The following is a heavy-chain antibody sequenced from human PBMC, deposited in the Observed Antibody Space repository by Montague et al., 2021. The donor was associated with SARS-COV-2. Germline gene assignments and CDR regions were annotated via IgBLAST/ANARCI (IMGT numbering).Heavy chain of an antibody. D-gene: IGHD1-14*01. J-gene: IGHJ4*02. Sequence: SETLSLTCVVSDVSLSSSTWWSWVRQSPGKGLEWVGETYLSGFTXYNPSVKSRVTISLDDSRSQFSLGLTSATAADTAVYFCARGGMGNRGLDYWGQGALVTVSS. CDR3: ARGGMGNRGLDY. CDR1: DVSLSSSTW. V-gene: IGHV4-4*02. CDR2: TYLSGFT.